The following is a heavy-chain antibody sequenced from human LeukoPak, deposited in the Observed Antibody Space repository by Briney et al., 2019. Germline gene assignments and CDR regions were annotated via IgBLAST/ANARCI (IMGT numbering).Heavy chain of an antibody. J-gene: IGHJ3*02. V-gene: IGHV6-1*01. CDR2: TYYRSKWYN. CDR1: GDSVSTNSAT. CDR3: ARDPDPFSRLSVFDI. Sequence: SQTLSLTCAISGDSVSTNSATWNWIRQSPSRGLEWLGRTYYRSKWYNDYAVSVKSRITINPDTSKNQFSLQLYSVTPEDTAVYYCARDPDPFSRLSVFDIWGQGTMVTVSS. D-gene: IGHD3-16*02.